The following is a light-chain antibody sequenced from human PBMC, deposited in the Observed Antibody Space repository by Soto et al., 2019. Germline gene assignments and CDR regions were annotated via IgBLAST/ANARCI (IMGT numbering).Light chain of an antibody. V-gene: IGLV2-8*01. CDR3: TSHAGTINFPYI. CDR2: EVN. Sequence: QSALAQPPSASGSPGQSVTMSCTGTSSDFGAYNYVSWYQHHPGKAPKLMVYEVNKRPSGVPDRFSGSKSGNTASLTVSGLQAEDEADYYCTSHAGTINFPYIFGTGTKVTVL. J-gene: IGLJ1*01. CDR1: SSDFGAYNY.